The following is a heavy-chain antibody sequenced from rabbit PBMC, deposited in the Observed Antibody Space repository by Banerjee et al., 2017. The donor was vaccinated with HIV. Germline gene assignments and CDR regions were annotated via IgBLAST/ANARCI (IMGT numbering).Heavy chain of an antibody. CDR2: IYAGSSGST. V-gene: IGHV1S45*01. CDR1: GFSFSSSYW. D-gene: IGHD8-1*01. Sequence: QEQLVESGGDLVKPGASLTLTCTTSGFSFSSSYWISWVRQAPGKGLEWIACIYAGSSGSTSYASWAKGRFTISKTSSTTVTLQMTSLTAADTATYFCARDGSSYYTFNLWGQGTLVTVS. J-gene: IGHJ4*01. CDR3: ARDGSSYYTFNL.